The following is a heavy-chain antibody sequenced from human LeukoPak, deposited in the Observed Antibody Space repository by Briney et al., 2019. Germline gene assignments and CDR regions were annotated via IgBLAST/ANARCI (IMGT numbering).Heavy chain of an antibody. CDR1: GGSISSYY. CDR2: IYYSGST. CDR3: ARDFSGYDFGY. V-gene: IGHV4-59*12. Sequence: SETLSLTCTVSGGSISSYYWSWIRQPPGKGLEWIGYIYYSGSTNYNPSLKSRVTISVDTSKNQFSLKLSSVTAADTAVYYCARDFSGYDFGYWGQGTLVTVSS. J-gene: IGHJ4*02. D-gene: IGHD5-12*01.